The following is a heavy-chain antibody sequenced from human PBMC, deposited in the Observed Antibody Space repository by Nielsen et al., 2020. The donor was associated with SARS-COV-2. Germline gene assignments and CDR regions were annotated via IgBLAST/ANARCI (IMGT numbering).Heavy chain of an antibody. CDR3: ARDLGVDTALPDV. CDR1: GGSFSGYY. CDR2: INHSGST. J-gene: IGHJ6*02. V-gene: IGHV4-34*01. D-gene: IGHD5-18*01. Sequence: SETLSLTCAVYGGSFSGYYWSWIRQPPGKGLEWIGEINHSGSTNYNPSLKSRVTILVATSKNQFSLKLSSVTAADTAVYYCARDLGVDTALPDVWGQGTTVTVSS.